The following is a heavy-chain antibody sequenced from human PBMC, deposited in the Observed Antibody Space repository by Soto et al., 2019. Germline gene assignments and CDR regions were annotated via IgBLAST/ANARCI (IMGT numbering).Heavy chain of an antibody. J-gene: IGHJ4*02. CDR1: GYSISSGYY. V-gene: IGHV4-38-2*01. CDR3: ARSVVVPAAMYYYGSQFDY. CDR2: IYHSGST. Sequence: SLTCAVSGYSISSGYYWGWIRQPPGKGLEWIGSIYHSGSTYYNPSLKSRVTISVDTSKNQFSLKLSSVTAADTAVYYCARSVVVPAAMYYYGSQFDYWGQGTLVTVSS. D-gene: IGHD2-2*01.